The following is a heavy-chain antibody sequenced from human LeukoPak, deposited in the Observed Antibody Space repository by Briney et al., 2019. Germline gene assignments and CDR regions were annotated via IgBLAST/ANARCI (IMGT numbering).Heavy chain of an antibody. CDR3: ASGMRTRNHLFDD. Sequence: ASVKVSCKASGGTFSSYAISWVRQAPGQGLEWMGRIIPIFGIANYAQKFQGRVTITADKSTSTAYMELSSLRSEDTAVYYCASGMRTRNHLFDDWGQGTLVTASS. V-gene: IGHV1-69*04. CDR1: GGTFSSYA. D-gene: IGHD1-14*01. CDR2: IIPIFGIA. J-gene: IGHJ4*02.